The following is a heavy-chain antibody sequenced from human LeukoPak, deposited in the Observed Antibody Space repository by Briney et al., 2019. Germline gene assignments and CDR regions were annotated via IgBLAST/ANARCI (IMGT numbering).Heavy chain of an antibody. CDR1: GYTFTGYH. CDR3: ARVYDSSGYYPSGFDY. V-gene: IGHV1-2*02. J-gene: IGHJ4*02. Sequence: GASVKVSCQASGYTFTGYHMHWVRQAPGQGLEWMGWINPNSGGTNYAQKFQGRVTMTRDTSISSAYMELSRLRSDDTAVYYCARVYDSSGYYPSGFDYWGQGTLVTVSS. CDR2: INPNSGGT. D-gene: IGHD3-22*01.